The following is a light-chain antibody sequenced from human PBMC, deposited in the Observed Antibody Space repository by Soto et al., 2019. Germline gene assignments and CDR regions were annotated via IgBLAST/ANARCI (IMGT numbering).Light chain of an antibody. CDR2: AAS. V-gene: IGKV3-20*01. CDR1: RSFSSSY. Sequence: EIVLTQSPGTLSLSPGERATLSCRASRSFSSSYFAWYQQKPGQAPRLLIYAASTRATGIPDRFSGSGSATEFTLTISRLEHEDSAVYYCQQYGSSPPYTFGRGTRLEIK. CDR3: QQYGSSPPYT. J-gene: IGKJ2*01.